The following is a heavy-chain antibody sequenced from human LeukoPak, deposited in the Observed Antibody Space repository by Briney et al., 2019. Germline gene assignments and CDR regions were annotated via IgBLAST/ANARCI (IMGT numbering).Heavy chain of an antibody. Sequence: GGSLRLSCAASGFSLSKYAVSWVRQAPGKGLEWVSTITLSGDNTHYADSVEGRFTISRDNSKNTLYLQMNSLRAEDTAVYYCASPGDGGAFDIWGQGTMVTVSS. V-gene: IGHV3-23*01. CDR1: GFSLSKYA. CDR3: ASPGDGGAFDI. D-gene: IGHD7-27*01. CDR2: ITLSGDNT. J-gene: IGHJ3*02.